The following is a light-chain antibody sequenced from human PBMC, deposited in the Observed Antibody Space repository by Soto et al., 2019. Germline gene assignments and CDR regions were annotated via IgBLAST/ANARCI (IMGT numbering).Light chain of an antibody. J-gene: IGKJ4*01. Sequence: EIVLTQSPLSLPLTPESRAPSPSGSGKASRFGMDSTYLVWYLQRPGQSPQLLIYLGSNRASGVPDRFSGSGSGTDFTLKISRVEAEDVGVYYCMQALQTPPTFGGGTKVEIK. CDR1: KASRFGMDSTY. V-gene: IGKV2-28*01. CDR2: LGS. CDR3: MQALQTPPT.